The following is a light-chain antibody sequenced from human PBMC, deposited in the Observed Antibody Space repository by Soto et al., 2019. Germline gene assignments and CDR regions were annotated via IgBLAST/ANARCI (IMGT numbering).Light chain of an antibody. Sequence: QIVVTQPPSVSGAPGQRVTISCTGSSSNIGAGYGVHWYQQLPGTAPKLLIYGNSNRPSGVPHRFSGSKSGTSASLAITGLQAEDEADYYCQSYDSSLSGWVFGGGTKLTVL. CDR1: SSNIGAGYG. V-gene: IGLV1-40*01. J-gene: IGLJ3*02. CDR2: GNS. CDR3: QSYDSSLSGWV.